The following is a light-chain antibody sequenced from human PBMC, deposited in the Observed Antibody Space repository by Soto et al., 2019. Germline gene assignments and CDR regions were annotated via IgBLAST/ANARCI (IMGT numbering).Light chain of an antibody. J-gene: IGKJ2*01. CDR2: TTS. CDR1: QNIFTY. CDR3: QNRYSART. V-gene: IGKV1-39*01. Sequence: DIQVTQSPSSLSASVGDRVTITCRASQNIFTYLNWYQQRPGKAPNLLIYTTSNLQSGVPSRFSGSGSGPHFTLTISSLQHEDFATYYCQNRYSARTFGRGTNAEIK.